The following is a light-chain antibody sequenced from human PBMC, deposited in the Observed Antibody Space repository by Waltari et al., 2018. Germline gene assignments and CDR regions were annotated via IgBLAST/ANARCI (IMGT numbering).Light chain of an antibody. CDR2: EVT. V-gene: IGLV2-14*03. CDR1: NSDVGGFNY. Sequence: QSALTQPASVSGSPGQSITISCTGTNSDVGGFNYVSWYQQYPGKAPKLIIYEVTSRPSRVVTRFPGSQSGNTASLIISGLQAEDEADYYCSSYRGGITWVFGGGTKVTVL. CDR3: SSYRGGITWV. J-gene: IGLJ3*02.